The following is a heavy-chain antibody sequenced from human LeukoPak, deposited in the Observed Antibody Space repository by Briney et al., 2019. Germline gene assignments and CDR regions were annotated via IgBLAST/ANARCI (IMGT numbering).Heavy chain of an antibody. CDR1: GGTFSSYA. CDR2: IIPIFGTA. CDR3: ARVTRSGSYYYYYGMDV. V-gene: IGHV1-69*13. Sequence: ASVKVSCKASGGTFSSYAISWVRQAPGQGLEWMGGIIPIFGTANYAQKFQGRVTITADESTSTAYMELSSLRSEDTAVYYCARVTRSGSYYYYYGMDVWGQGTTVTVSS. J-gene: IGHJ6*02. D-gene: IGHD1-26*01.